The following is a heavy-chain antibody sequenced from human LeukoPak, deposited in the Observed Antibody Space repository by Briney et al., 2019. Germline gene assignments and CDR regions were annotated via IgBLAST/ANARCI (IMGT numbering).Heavy chain of an antibody. CDR1: GFTFSSYG. CDR2: ISGSGGST. Sequence: GGSLRLSCAASGFTFSSYGMSWVRQAPGEGLEWVSAISGSGGSTYYADSVKGRFTISRDNSKNTLYLQMNSLRAEDTALYYCAKDSGVRGVIINLFDYWGQGTLVTVSS. D-gene: IGHD3-10*01. CDR3: AKDSGVRGVIINLFDY. J-gene: IGHJ4*02. V-gene: IGHV3-23*01.